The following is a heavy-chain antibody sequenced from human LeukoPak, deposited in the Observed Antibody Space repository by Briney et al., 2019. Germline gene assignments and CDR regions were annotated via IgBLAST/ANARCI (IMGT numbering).Heavy chain of an antibody. V-gene: IGHV3-21*01. D-gene: IGHD3-10*01. Sequence: GGSLRLSCAASGFTFSSYSMNWVRQAPGKGLEWVSSISSSSSYIYYADSVKGRFTISRDNAKNSLYLQMNSLRAEDTAVYYCARDRRLYYYGSGIKTTWGQGTLVAVSS. CDR1: GFTFSSYS. J-gene: IGHJ4*02. CDR2: ISSSSSYI. CDR3: ARDRRLYYYGSGIKTT.